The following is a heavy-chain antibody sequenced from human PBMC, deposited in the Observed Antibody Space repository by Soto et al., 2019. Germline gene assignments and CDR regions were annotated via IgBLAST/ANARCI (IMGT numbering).Heavy chain of an antibody. D-gene: IGHD6-13*01. V-gene: IGHV3-23*01. CDR2: ISGSGGST. J-gene: IGHJ4*02. Sequence: EMQLLESGGGLVQPGGSLRLSCAASGFTFSSYAMSWVRQAPGKGLEWLSAISGSGGSTYYADSVKGRFTISRDNSKNTVYPQLDSLRAEDTAVYYCAKVGSSWEEGYYFDYWGQGTLVTVSS. CDR3: AKVGSSWEEGYYFDY. CDR1: GFTFSSYA.